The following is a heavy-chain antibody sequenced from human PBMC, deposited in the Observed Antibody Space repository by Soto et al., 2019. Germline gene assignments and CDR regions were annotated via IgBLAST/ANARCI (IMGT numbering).Heavy chain of an antibody. CDR2: VSHDGRNT. V-gene: IGHV3-30*18. D-gene: IGHD6-19*01. CDR3: AKGGRQWLVTSDFNY. J-gene: IGHJ4*02. Sequence: VQLVESGGGVVQPGRSLRLSCAASGFTFSDYAMHWVRQAPGKGLEWVAVVSHDGRNTHYADSVKGRFTISRDSSQNTVSLEMTSLRAVDTAVYYCAKGGRQWLVTSDFNYWGQGALVPVSS. CDR1: GFTFSDYA.